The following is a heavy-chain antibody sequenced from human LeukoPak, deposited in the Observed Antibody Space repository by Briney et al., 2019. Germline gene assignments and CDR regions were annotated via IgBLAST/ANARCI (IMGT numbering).Heavy chain of an antibody. CDR1: GFSFSSFA. Sequence: GGSLRLPCAASGFSFSSFAMTWVRQAPGKGLEWVSGIIDTGGATYYADSVKGRFTISRDNSKNTLSLQMNSLRAEDTAVYYCAKFNGHPTTNYYMDVWGEGTTVTVSS. CDR2: IIDTGGAT. D-gene: IGHD3-10*01. CDR3: AKFNGHPTTNYYMDV. V-gene: IGHV3-23*01. J-gene: IGHJ6*04.